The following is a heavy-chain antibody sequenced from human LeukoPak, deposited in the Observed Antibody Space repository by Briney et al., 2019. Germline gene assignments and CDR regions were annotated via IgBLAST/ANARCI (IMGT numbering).Heavy chain of an antibody. V-gene: IGHV3-48*03. D-gene: IGHD4-17*01. CDR3: VRGGYGDYGGGS. J-gene: IGHJ5*02. CDR2: IYSTGSTT. CDR1: GFTFRSYE. Sequence: GGSLRLSCVASGFTFRSYEMNWVRQAPGKGLEWISYIYSTGSTTYYADSVKGRFTISRDNAKNSLYLQMNSLRVEDTAVYYCVRGGYGDYGGGSWGQGTLLTASS.